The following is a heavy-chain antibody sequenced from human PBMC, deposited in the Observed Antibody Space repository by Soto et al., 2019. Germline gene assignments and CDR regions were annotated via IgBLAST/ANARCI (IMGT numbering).Heavy chain of an antibody. CDR1: GFTVSSDY. J-gene: IGHJ5*02. CDR2: IYSDGRT. Sequence: PGGSLRLSCAASGFTVSSDYMSWVRQAPGKGLEWVSVIYSDGRTYYADSVKGRFTISRDNSKNTLYLQMNSLRAGDTAVYYCAKGRDIVVVPAGPNWFDPWGQGTLVTVSS. V-gene: IGHV3-53*01. D-gene: IGHD2-2*01. CDR3: AKGRDIVVVPAGPNWFDP.